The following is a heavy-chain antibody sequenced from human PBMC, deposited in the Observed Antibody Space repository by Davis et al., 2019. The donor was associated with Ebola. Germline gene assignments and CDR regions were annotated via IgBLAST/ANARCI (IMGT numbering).Heavy chain of an antibody. Sequence: GESLKISCAASGFTFSSYAMSWVRQAPGKGLEWVSAISGSGGSTYYADSVKGRFTISRDNSKNTLYLQMNSLRAEDTAVYYCARGGGDAFDIWGQGTMVTVSS. V-gene: IGHV3-23*01. CDR1: GFTFSSYA. J-gene: IGHJ3*02. CDR3: ARGGGDAFDI. CDR2: ISGSGGST.